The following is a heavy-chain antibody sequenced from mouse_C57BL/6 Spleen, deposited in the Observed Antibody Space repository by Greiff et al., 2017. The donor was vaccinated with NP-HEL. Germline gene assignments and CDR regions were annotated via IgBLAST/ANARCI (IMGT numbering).Heavy chain of an antibody. D-gene: IGHD1-1*01. CDR2: INPYNGGT. V-gene: IGHV1-19*01. Sequence: EVQLQQSGPVLVKPGASVKMSCKASGYTFTDYYMNWVKQSHGKSLEWIGVINPYNGGTSYNQKFKGKATLTVDKSSSTAYMELNSLTSEDSAVYYCARGSITTVVAEFDYWGQGTTLTVSS. CDR3: ARGSITTVVAEFDY. CDR1: GYTFTDYY. J-gene: IGHJ2*01.